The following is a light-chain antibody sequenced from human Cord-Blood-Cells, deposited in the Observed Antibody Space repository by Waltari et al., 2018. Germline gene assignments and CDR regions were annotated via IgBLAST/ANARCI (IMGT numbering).Light chain of an antibody. CDR3: AAWDDSLNGWV. J-gene: IGLJ3*02. CDR1: SSNIGSNT. V-gene: IGLV1-44*01. CDR2: SNK. Sequence: QSVLTQPPSASGTHGQRVTISCSGSSSNIGSNTVNWYQQLPGTAPKLLIYSNKQRPSGVPDRFSGSKSGTSASLAISGLQSEDEADYYCAAWDDSLNGWVFGGGTKLTVL.